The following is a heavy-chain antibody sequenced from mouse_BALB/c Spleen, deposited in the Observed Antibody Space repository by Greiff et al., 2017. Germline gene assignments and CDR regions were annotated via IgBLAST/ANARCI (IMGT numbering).Heavy chain of an antibody. CDR1: GFNIKDTY. V-gene: IGHV14-3*02. J-gene: IGHJ2*01. CDR2: IDPANGNT. CDR3: ARSGDGYYPFDY. D-gene: IGHD2-3*01. Sequence: EVQLQQSGAELVRSGASVKLSCTASGFNIKDTYMHWVKQRPEQGLEWIGRIDPANGNTKYDPKFQGKATITADTSSNTAYLQLSSLTSEDTAVYYCARSGDGYYPFDYWGQGTTLTVSS.